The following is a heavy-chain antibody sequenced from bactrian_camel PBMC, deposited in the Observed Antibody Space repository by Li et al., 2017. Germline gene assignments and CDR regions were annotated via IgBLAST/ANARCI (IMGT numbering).Heavy chain of an antibody. Sequence: VQLVESGGGSVQAGGSLRLSCAHSGYISSRHCMGWFRQAPGMAREGIAGIRRDGDEYYADSVKGRFTISKDNAKNTVYLQMNSLKPEDTAMYYCAADSFCSAVPAGFRYWGQGTQVTVS. CDR1: GYISSRHC. CDR3: AADSFCSAVPAGFRY. V-gene: IGHV3S53*01. CDR2: IRRDGDE. J-gene: IGHJ6*01.